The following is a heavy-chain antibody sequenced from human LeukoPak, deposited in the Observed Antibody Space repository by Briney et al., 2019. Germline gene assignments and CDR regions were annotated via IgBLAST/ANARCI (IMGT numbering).Heavy chain of an antibody. CDR3: ARDPDPPKERSDYGDSQVRGY. CDR2: IYYSGSI. D-gene: IGHD4-17*01. J-gene: IGHJ4*02. Sequence: SETLSLTCIVSGDSVTNHYWSLIRQPPGKGLEWIGYIYYSGSINYNPSLKSRVTISVDTSRNQFSLKLSSVTAADTAVYYCARDPDPPKERSDYGDSQVRGYWGQGTLVTVSS. V-gene: IGHV4-59*02. CDR1: GDSVTNHY.